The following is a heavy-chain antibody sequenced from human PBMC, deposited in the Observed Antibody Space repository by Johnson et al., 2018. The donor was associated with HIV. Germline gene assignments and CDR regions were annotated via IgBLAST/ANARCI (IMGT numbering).Heavy chain of an antibody. CDR2: IKEDGSED. CDR3: ARGGVYSSPHHAFDV. J-gene: IGHJ3*01. Sequence: VQLVESGGGLVQRGGSLRLSCAASGFTFSQYWMSWVRQAPGKGLEWLANIKEDGSEDYHLDSLRGRFTISRDNAKRSMYLQMDSLRAEDTAVYYCARGGVYSSPHHAFDVWGQGTMVTVSS. D-gene: IGHD6-13*01. CDR1: GFTFSQYW. V-gene: IGHV3-7*05.